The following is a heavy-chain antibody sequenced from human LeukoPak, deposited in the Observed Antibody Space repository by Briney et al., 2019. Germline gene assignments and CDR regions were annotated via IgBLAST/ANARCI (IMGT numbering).Heavy chain of an antibody. D-gene: IGHD5-12*01. J-gene: IGHJ4*02. Sequence: GGSLRLSCAASGFTFSSYWMTWVRRAPGKGLEWVSNIKQDGGEKYYLDSVKGRFTISRDNSKNTLYLQMNSLRAEDTAVYYCSRVGRGAYDPSFDFWGQGTLVTVSS. CDR3: SRVGRGAYDPSFDF. CDR1: GFTFSSYW. CDR2: IKQDGGEK. V-gene: IGHV3-7*01.